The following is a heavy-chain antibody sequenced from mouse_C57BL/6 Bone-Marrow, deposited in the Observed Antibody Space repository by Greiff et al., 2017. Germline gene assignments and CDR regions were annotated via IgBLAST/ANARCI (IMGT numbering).Heavy chain of an antibody. Sequence: VQLQQSGPELVKPGASVKISCKASGYSFTGYYMNWVKQSPEKSLEWIGEINPSTGGTTYNQKFKAKATLTVDKSASTAYMQLKSLTSEDSAVYYVARSRSDSSGYLWFAYWGQGTLVTGSA. CDR2: INPSTGGT. CDR1: GYSFTGYY. V-gene: IGHV1-42*01. CDR3: ARSRSDSSGYLWFAY. D-gene: IGHD3-2*02. J-gene: IGHJ3*01.